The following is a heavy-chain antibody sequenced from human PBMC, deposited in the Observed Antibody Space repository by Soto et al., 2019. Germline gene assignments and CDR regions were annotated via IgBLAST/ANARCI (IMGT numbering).Heavy chain of an antibody. CDR2: LLRPGRST. D-gene: IGHD3-10*01. CDR1: DFCFADFA. CDR3: AKDSDREYFQH. V-gene: IGHV3-23*01. Sequence: PGGSLRLSLPPPDFCFADFAMTWAPQAPGKELEWVSGLLRPGRSTYYADSVKGRFTISGDTSANTLYLQMNSLRVEDTAVYYCAKDSDREYFQHWGQGTLVTVSS. J-gene: IGHJ1*01.